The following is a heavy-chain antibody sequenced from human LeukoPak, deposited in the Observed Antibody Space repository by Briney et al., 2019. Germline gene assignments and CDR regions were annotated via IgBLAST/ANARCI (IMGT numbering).Heavy chain of an antibody. Sequence: GASVKVSCKASGYTFTGYYMHWVRQAPGQGLEWMGWISAYNGNTNYAQKLQGRVTMTTDTSTSTAYMELRSLRSDDTAVYYCARGFWSGYPYFDYWGQGTLVTVSS. CDR3: ARGFWSGYPYFDY. CDR2: ISAYNGNT. CDR1: GYTFTGYY. J-gene: IGHJ4*02. V-gene: IGHV1-18*04. D-gene: IGHD3-3*01.